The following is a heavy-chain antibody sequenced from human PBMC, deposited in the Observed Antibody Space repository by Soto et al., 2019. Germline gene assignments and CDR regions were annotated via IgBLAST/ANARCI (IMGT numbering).Heavy chain of an antibody. J-gene: IGHJ6*02. D-gene: IGHD3-10*01. CDR3: ARTSPVRGVPYGMDV. Sequence: WASMKVSCKASGYTFTGYYMHWVRQAPGQGLEWMGWINPNSGGTNYAQKFQGWVTMTRDTSISTAYMELSRLRSDDTAVYYCARTSPVRGVPYGMDVWGQGTTVTVS. CDR1: GYTFTGYY. V-gene: IGHV1-2*04. CDR2: INPNSGGT.